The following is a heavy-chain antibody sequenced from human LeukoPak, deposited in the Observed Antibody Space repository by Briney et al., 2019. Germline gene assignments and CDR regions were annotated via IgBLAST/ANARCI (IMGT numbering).Heavy chain of an antibody. V-gene: IGHV3-53*01. J-gene: IGHJ1*01. CDR1: ELTVSSIY. CDR2: IYSGGDT. D-gene: IGHD5-24*01. CDR3: AGSRNVYNLLQH. Sequence: PGGSLRLSCAASELTVSSIYMSLVRQAPGKGLEWVSVIYSGGDTYYADSVKGRFIISRDNSKNTLYLQVNSLRAEDTAVYYCAGSRNVYNLLQHWGQGTLVTVSS.